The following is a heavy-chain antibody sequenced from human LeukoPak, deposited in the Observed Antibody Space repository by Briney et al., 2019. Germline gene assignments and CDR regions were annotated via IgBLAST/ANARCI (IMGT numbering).Heavy chain of an antibody. CDR1: GYSFTSYA. V-gene: IGHV1-18*01. CDR3: ARACEPMVRGVIYYYYMDV. CDR2: ISAYNGNT. Sequence: ASVKVSCKASGYSFTSYAMNWVRQAPGQGLEWMGWISAYNGNTNYAQKLQGRVTMTTDTSTSTAYMELRSLRSDDTAVYCCARACEPMVRGVIYYYYMDVWGKGTTVTISS. D-gene: IGHD3-10*01. J-gene: IGHJ6*03.